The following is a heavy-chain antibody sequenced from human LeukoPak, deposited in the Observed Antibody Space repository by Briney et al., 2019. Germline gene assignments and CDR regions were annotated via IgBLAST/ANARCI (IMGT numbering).Heavy chain of an antibody. CDR3: ARDYSMTHAFDI. Sequence: SETLSLTCTVSGGSISSYYWSWIRQPPGKGLEWIGYIYYTGSTNYNPSLKSRVTISIDTSKNQFSLKLSSVTAADTALYYCARDYSMTHAFDIWGQGTLVTVSS. J-gene: IGHJ3*02. CDR1: GGSISSYY. D-gene: IGHD1-26*01. V-gene: IGHV4-59*01. CDR2: IYYTGST.